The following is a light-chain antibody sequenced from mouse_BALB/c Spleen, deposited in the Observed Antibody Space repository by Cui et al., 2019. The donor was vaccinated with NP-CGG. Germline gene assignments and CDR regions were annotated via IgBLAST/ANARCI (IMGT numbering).Light chain of an antibody. J-gene: IGLJ1*01. Sequence: QAVVTQESAPTTSPGETVTLTCRASTGAVTTSNYPKWVQEKPDHLFTGLIGGTNNRVPGVPARFSGSLIGDKAALTITGAQTEDEAIYFCALWYSNHWVFGGGTKLTVL. CDR3: ALWYSNHWV. CDR2: GTN. V-gene: IGLV1*01. CDR1: TGAVTTSNY.